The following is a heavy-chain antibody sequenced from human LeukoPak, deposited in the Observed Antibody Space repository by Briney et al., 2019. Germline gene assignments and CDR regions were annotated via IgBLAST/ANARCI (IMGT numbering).Heavy chain of an antibody. CDR3: ARVGTYYDFWSGYYPFDY. CDR1: GFTFSSYS. CDR2: ISSSSSYI. Sequence: PGGSLRLSCAASGFTFSSYSMNWVRQAPGKGLEWVSSISSSSSYIYYADSVKGRFTISRDNAKNSLYLQMNSLRAEDTAVYYCARVGTYYDFWSGYYPFDYWGQGTLVTVSS. J-gene: IGHJ4*02. V-gene: IGHV3-21*01. D-gene: IGHD3-3*01.